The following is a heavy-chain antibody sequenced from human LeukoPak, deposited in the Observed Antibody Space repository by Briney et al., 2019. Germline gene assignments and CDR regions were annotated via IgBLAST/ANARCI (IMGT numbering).Heavy chain of an antibody. J-gene: IGHJ5*02. CDR2: IYDIGST. CDR3: ARGGRVAVAGYDWFDP. V-gene: IGHV4-59*12. D-gene: IGHD6-19*01. CDR1: GGSISSYY. Sequence: SETLSLTCTVSGGSISSYYWSWIRQPPGEGLEWIGYIYDIGSTTYNPSLKSRVTISVDTSKNQFSLKLSSVTAADTAVYYCARGGRVAVAGYDWFDPWGQGTLVTVSS.